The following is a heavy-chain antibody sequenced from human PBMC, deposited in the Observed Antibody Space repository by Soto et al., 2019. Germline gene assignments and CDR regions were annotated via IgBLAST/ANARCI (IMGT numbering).Heavy chain of an antibody. Sequence: GSSVKVSCKASGGTFSSYAISWVRQAPGQGLEWMGGIIPIFGTANYAQRFQGRVTITADESTSTAYMELNSLRSEDTAVYYCARGAVDTAMVRDAFDIWGQGTMVTVSS. J-gene: IGHJ3*02. CDR1: GGTFSSYA. CDR2: IIPIFGTA. D-gene: IGHD5-18*01. CDR3: ARGAVDTAMVRDAFDI. V-gene: IGHV1-69*13.